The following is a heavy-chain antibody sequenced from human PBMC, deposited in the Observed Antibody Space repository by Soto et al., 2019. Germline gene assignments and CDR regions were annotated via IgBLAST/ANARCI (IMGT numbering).Heavy chain of an antibody. J-gene: IGHJ4*02. D-gene: IGHD5-18*01. CDR3: ARHPSPAYSFTCGDF. V-gene: IGHV5-51*01. CDR1: GYSFLNLW. CDR2: IYPGDSDT. Sequence: PGESLKTSCKSSGYSFLNLWIGWVRQVTGKGPELIGLIYPGDSDTRYSPSFQGQVTISADQSRTTAYLQSSSLKASDSAIYYCARHPSPAYSFTCGDFWGQGTRVTVSS.